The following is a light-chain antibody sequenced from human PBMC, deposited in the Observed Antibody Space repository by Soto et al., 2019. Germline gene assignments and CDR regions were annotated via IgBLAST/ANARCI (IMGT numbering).Light chain of an antibody. CDR2: GAS. V-gene: IGKV3-20*01. Sequence: EIVLTQSPGTLSLSPGERATLSCRASQSVSNNYLAWYHQKPGRAPRLVISGASSRATGIPDRFSGSGSGTDFTLTISSLAPEDFAVYYYQQYGTTPSTFGQGTNVEF. CDR3: QQYGTTPST. CDR1: QSVSNNY. J-gene: IGKJ1*01.